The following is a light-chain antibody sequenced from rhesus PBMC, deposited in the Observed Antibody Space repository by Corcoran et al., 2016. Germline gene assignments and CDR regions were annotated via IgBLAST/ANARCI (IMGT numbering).Light chain of an antibody. J-gene: IGLJ1*01. CDR3: SSYAGCNTFI. CDR2: EVS. CDR1: SSDIGGYNY. Sequence: QAALTQPRSVSGSPGQSVTISCTRTSSDIGGYNYVSWYQQHPGTAPKLMIYEVSKRPSGVSDRFSGSKSGNTASLTISGLQAEDEADYYCSSYAGCNTFIFGAGTRLTVL. V-gene: IGLV2-32*02.